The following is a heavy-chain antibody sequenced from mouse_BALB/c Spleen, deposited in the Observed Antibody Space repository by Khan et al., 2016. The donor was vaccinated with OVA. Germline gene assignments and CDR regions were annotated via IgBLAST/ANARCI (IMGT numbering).Heavy chain of an antibody. D-gene: IGHD2-4*01. Sequence: QVQLQQSGPELVKPGALVKISCKASGYTFTSYDINWVKQRPGQGLEWLGWIYPGDGTTKYNEKFKDKATLTADTSSSPAYMQLNSLTSANSAVYFWAREGLRGVARDYWGQGTSVTVSS. CDR2: IYPGDGTT. J-gene: IGHJ4*01. CDR3: AREGLRGVARDY. CDR1: GYTFTSYD. V-gene: IGHV1S56*01.